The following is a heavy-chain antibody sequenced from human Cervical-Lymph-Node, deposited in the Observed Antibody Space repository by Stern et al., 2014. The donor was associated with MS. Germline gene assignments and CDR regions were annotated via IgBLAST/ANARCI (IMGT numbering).Heavy chain of an antibody. CDR2: INPNGGST. CDR1: GYTFTRHY. V-gene: IGHV1-46*01. D-gene: IGHD3-16*02. CDR3: ARGSYPDY. J-gene: IGHJ4*02. Sequence: QVQLVQSGAEVKKPGASVKVSCKASGYTFTRHYIHWVRQAPGQGLEWMGIINPNGGSTTYAQKFQGRVTMTSDTSTSTVYMELSSLRSEDTAVYYCARGSYPDYWGQGTLVTVSS.